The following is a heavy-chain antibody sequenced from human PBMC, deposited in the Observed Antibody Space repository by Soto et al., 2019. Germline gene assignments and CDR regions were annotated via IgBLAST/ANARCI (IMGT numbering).Heavy chain of an antibody. D-gene: IGHD2-15*01. V-gene: IGHV3-23*01. Sequence: PGGSLRLSCAASGFIFSTYGMSWVRQAPGKGLEWVSSITSAGSTYYADSVKGRFTLSRDNSKNSLYLQMNSLRAEDTAVYYCARDRGYDAHDYYYNAMDVWGQGTTVTVSS. J-gene: IGHJ6*02. CDR1: GFIFSTYG. CDR2: ITSAGST. CDR3: ARDRGYDAHDYYYNAMDV.